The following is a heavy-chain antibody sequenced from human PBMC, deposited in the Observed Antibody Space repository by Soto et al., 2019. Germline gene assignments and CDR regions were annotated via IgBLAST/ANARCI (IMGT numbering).Heavy chain of an antibody. CDR3: PRDYYDSSGYFRIGAFDI. D-gene: IGHD3-22*01. Sequence: EVQLVESGGGLVKPGGSLRLSCAASGCTFSNYNMNWVRQAPGKGLEWVSSISNSGSYIYYADSVKGRFTISRDNAKNSLYLQMNSLRAEDTAVYYCPRDYYDSSGYFRIGAFDIWGQGTMVTVSS. CDR2: ISNSGSYI. J-gene: IGHJ3*02. V-gene: IGHV3-21*02. CDR1: GCTFSNYN.